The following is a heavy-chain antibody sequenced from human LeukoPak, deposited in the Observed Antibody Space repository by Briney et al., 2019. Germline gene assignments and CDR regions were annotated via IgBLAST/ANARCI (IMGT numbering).Heavy chain of an antibody. CDR1: GYTFTGYY. V-gene: IGHV1-2*02. Sequence: GASVKVSCKASGYTFTGYYMHWVRQAPGQGLEWMGWINPNSGGTNYAQKFQGRVTMTRDTSISTAYMELSRLRSDDTAVYYCARDSAVGATVWFDPWGQGAQVTVSS. D-gene: IGHD1-26*01. CDR3: ARDSAVGATVWFDP. J-gene: IGHJ5*02. CDR2: INPNSGGT.